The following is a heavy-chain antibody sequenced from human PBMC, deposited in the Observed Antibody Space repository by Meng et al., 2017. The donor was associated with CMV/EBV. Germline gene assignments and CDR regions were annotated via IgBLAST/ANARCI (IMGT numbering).Heavy chain of an antibody. Sequence: ASVQVSCKASGYTFTGYYMHWVRQAPGQGLEWMGWINPNSGGTNYAQKLQGRVTMTTDTSTSTAYMELRSLRSDDTAVYYCAREGDSSGYYYVGWFDPWGQGTLVTVSS. V-gene: IGHV1-2*02. CDR3: AREGDSSGYYYVGWFDP. D-gene: IGHD3-22*01. CDR1: GYTFTGYY. CDR2: INPNSGGT. J-gene: IGHJ5*02.